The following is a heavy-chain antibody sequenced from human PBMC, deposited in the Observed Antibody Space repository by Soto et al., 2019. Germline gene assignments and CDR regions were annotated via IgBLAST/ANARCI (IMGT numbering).Heavy chain of an antibody. CDR2: ISGSGGST. CDR3: AKARTARYCYYGMDV. D-gene: IGHD2-21*02. Sequence: EVQLLESGGGLVQPGGSLRLSCAASGFTFSSYAMSWVRQAPGKGLEWVSAISGSGGSTYYADSVKGRFTISRDNSKNPLYLQMNSLRAEDTAVYYCAKARTARYCYYGMDVWGQGTTVTVSS. CDR1: GFTFSSYA. V-gene: IGHV3-23*01. J-gene: IGHJ6*02.